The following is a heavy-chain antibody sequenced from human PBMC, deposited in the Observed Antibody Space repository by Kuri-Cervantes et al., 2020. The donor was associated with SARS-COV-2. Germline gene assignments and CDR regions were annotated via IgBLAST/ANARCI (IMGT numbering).Heavy chain of an antibody. J-gene: IGHJ5*02. CDR3: APFYYRSINNWSDP. D-gene: IGHD3-10*01. CDR2: IVVGSGNT. V-gene: IGHV1-58*02. Sequence: SVKVSCKAFGSTFSGSAIQWVRQARGQRLEWIGWIVVGSGNTVYAREFQERVTITRDMSTTTVYMELSGLRSDDTAMYYCAPFYYRSINNWSDPWGQGTQVTVSS. CDR1: GSTFSGSA.